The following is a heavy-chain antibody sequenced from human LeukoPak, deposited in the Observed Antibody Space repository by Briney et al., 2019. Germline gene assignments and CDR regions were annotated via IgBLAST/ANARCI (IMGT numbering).Heavy chain of an antibody. CDR3: ARELYYGSGSRHNWFDP. CDR2: IIAIFGTA. V-gene: IGHV1-69*13. CDR1: GGTFSSYA. D-gene: IGHD3-10*01. J-gene: IGHJ5*02. Sequence: ASVKVSCKASGGTFSSYAISWVRQAPGQGLEWMGGIIAIFGTANYAQKFQGRVTITADESTSTAYMELSSLRSEDTAVYYCARELYYGSGSRHNWFDPWGQGTLVTVSS.